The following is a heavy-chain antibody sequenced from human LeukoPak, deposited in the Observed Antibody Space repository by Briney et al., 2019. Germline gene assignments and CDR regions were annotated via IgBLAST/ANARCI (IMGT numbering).Heavy chain of an antibody. CDR2: ISWDGGSR. J-gene: IGHJ6*03. CDR3: ARDTKQLYYYYMDV. D-gene: IGHD6-13*01. V-gene: IGHV3-43*01. Sequence: PGGSLRLSCAASGFTFDDYTMHWVRQAPGKGLEWGSLISWDGGSRYYADSVKGRFTISRDNSKNSLYLQMNSLRAEDTALYYCARDTKQLYYYYMDVWGKGTTVTVSS. CDR1: GFTFDDYT.